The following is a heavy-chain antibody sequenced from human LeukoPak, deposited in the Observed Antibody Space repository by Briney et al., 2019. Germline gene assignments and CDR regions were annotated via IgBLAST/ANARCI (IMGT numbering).Heavy chain of an antibody. D-gene: IGHD1-26*01. CDR2: INPNSGGT. J-gene: IGHJ4*02. V-gene: IGHV1-2*02. Sequence: ASVKVSCKASGYTFTGYYMHWVRQAPGQGLEWMGWINPNSGGTNYAQEFQGRVTMTRDTSISTAYMELSRLRSDDTAVYYCARDPSIVGATAPTDYWGQGTLVTVSS. CDR1: GYTFTGYY. CDR3: ARDPSIVGATAPTDY.